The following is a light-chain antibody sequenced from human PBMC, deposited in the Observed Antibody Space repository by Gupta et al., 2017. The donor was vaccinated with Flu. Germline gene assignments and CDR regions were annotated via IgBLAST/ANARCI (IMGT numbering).Light chain of an antibody. CDR3: QRLNSFRIT. CDR2: GAS. Sequence: QLTQSPSLLSASVGDTVTITCRASQGISIDLAWYQQKPGKAPNLLIYGASTLQAGVPSRFSGSGSGTEFTLTISSLQPEDFGTYYCQRLNSFRITFGPGTKVDIK. J-gene: IGKJ3*01. CDR1: QGISID. V-gene: IGKV1-9*01.